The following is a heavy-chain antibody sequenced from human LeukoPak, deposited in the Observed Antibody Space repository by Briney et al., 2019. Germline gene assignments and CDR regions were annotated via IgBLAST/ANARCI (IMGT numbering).Heavy chain of an antibody. CDR1: GGSISSYY. CDR3: ARHNYDFWSGSQYWYFDL. Sequence: SETLSLTCTVSGGSISSYYWSGIRQPPGKGLEWIGYIYYSGSTNYNPSLKSRVTISVDTSKNQFSLKLSSVTAADTAVYYCARHNYDFWSGSQYWYFDLWGRGTLVTVSS. D-gene: IGHD3-3*01. V-gene: IGHV4-59*08. CDR2: IYYSGST. J-gene: IGHJ2*01.